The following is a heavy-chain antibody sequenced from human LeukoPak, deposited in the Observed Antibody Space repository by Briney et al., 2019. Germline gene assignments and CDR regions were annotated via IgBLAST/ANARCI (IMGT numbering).Heavy chain of an antibody. V-gene: IGHV1-2*02. D-gene: IGHD3-3*01. J-gene: IGHJ4*02. CDR1: GYTFTGYY. CDR3: ASLDFWSGYVVDY. Sequence: RASVKVSCKASGYTFTGYYMHWVRQAPGQGLEWMGWINPNSGGTNYAQKFQGRVTMTRDTSISTAYMELSRLRSDDTAVYYCASLDFWSGYVVDYWGQGTLVTVSS. CDR2: INPNSGGT.